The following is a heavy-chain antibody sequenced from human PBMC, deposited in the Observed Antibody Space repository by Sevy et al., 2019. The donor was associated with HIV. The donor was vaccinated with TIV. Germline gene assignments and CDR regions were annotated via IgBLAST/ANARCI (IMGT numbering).Heavy chain of an antibody. CDR1: GFTFSNAW. D-gene: IGHD5-18*01. Sequence: GGSLRLSCAASGFTFSNAWMSWVRQAPGKGLEWVGRIKSKTDGGTTDYAAPVKGRFTISRDDSKNTLYLQMNSLKTEDTALYYCTTDWGDTGEDTAHNYYNYGMVVWGQGTTVTVSS. V-gene: IGHV3-15*01. CDR2: IKSKTDGGTT. J-gene: IGHJ6*02. CDR3: TTDWGDTGEDTAHNYYNYGMVV.